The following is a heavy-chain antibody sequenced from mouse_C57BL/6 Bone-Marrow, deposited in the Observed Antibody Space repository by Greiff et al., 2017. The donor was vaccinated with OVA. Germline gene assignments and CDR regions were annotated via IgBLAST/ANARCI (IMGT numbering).Heavy chain of an antibody. Sequence: EVQLQQSGPELVKPGASVKISCKASGYTFTDYYMNWVKQSHGKSLEWIGDINPNNGGTRYNQKFKGKATLTVDKSSSTAYMELRSLTSEDSAVYYCARGMLRRRYFDVWGTGTTVTVSS. CDR3: ARGMLRRRYFDV. J-gene: IGHJ1*03. CDR1: GYTFTDYY. V-gene: IGHV1-26*01. CDR2: INPNNGGT.